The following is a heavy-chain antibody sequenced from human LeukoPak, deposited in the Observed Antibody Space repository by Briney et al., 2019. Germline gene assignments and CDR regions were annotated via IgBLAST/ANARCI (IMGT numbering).Heavy chain of an antibody. CDR3: ARQSGLSGVAVDC. V-gene: IGHV5-10-1*01. CDR1: GYSFISYW. CDR2: IDPSDSYA. D-gene: IGHD3-3*01. Sequence: GESLKISCKGSGYSFISYWISGVRQMPGKGLEWMGRIDPSDSYANYSPSFQGHVTFSVDKSISTAYLHWSSLKASDTAMYYCARQSGLSGVAVDCWGQGTLVTVSS. J-gene: IGHJ4*02.